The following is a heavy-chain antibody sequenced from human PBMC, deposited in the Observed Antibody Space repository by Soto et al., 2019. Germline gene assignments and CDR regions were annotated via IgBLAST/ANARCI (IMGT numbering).Heavy chain of an antibody. D-gene: IGHD6-13*01. CDR2: IYISGST. Sequence: TSETLSLTSRSAGGSIISYGWCLIRPPAGKGLEWIGRIYISGSTNYNPSLKSRVTMSIDTSKNQFSLKVSSVTAADTAVYYCAKSSSRSSLGQYGLDVWGQGTTGTFSS. CDR1: GGSIISYG. CDR3: AKSSSRSSLGQYGLDV. J-gene: IGHJ6*02. V-gene: IGHV4-4*07.